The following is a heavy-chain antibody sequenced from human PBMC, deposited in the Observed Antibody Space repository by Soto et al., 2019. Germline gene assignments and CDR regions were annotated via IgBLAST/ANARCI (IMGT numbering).Heavy chain of an antibody. Sequence: ASVKVSCKASGFTFTSSAMQWVRQARGQRLEWIGWIVVGSGNTNYAQKFQERVTITREMSKSKADMEPSSMRSEDTAVYYCAAKSGTAPYDYIWGSYRRKFYYYYMDVWGKGTTVTVSS. CDR1: GFTFTSSA. J-gene: IGHJ6*03. D-gene: IGHD3-16*02. CDR2: IVVGSGNT. V-gene: IGHV1-58*02. CDR3: AAKSGTAPYDYIWGSYRRKFYYYYMDV.